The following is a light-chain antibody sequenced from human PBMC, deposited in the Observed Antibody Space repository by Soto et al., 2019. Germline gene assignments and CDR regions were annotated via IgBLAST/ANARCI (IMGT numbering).Light chain of an antibody. Sequence: DVVMTQSPLSLPVTLGQPASISCRSRQSLVYSAVNTYLNWFQQRPGQSPRRLIYETSKRVSGVPDRFSGSGSGTDFTLEISRVEAEDVGGYYCMQGTHGPVTFGQGTKLEIK. CDR2: ETS. CDR3: MQGTHGPVT. V-gene: IGKV2-30*01. J-gene: IGKJ2*01. CDR1: QSLVYSAVNTY.